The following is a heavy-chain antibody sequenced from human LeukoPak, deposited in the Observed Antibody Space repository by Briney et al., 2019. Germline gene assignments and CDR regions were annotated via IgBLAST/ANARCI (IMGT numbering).Heavy chain of an antibody. J-gene: IGHJ5*02. CDR2: IYYTGNT. D-gene: IGHD2-2*03. Sequence: KPSETLSLTCTVSGVSISSSYSYWGWIRQPPGMGLEWIGSIYYTGNTYYNASLKSQVSISIDTSKNQFSLKLTSVTAADTAVYYCARLLRVGYCSTTTCNWFDPWGQGTLVTVSS. CDR1: GVSISSSYSY. CDR3: ARLLRVGYCSTTTCNWFDP. V-gene: IGHV4-39*01.